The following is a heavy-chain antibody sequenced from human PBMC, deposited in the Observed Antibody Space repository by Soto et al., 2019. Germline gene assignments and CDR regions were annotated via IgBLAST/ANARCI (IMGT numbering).Heavy chain of an antibody. CDR2: IKQDGSEK. CDR3: ATGGKWLDFEY. D-gene: IGHD6-19*01. J-gene: IGHJ4*02. CDR1: GFMFSAYE. V-gene: IGHV3-7*05. Sequence: EVQLVESGGGLVQPGGSLRLSCAASGFMFSAYEMNWVRQAPGKGLEWVANIKQDGSEKWYVGSVKGRFTISRDNAKNSLYLQMTSLRDEDTAVYFCATGGKWLDFEYWGQGTLVSVYS.